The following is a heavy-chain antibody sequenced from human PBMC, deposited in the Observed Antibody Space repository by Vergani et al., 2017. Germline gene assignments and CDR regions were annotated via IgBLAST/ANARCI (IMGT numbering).Heavy chain of an antibody. CDR1: GGSISSGDYY. V-gene: IGHV4-30-4*08. Sequence: QVQLQESGPGLVKPSQTLSLTCTVSGGSISSGDYYWSWIRQPPGKGLEWIGYIYYSGSTYYNPSLKSRVTISVDPSKNQFSLKLSSVTAADTAVYYCARDFSHYYDSSGYYHDAFDIWGQGTMVTVSS. CDR2: IYYSGST. J-gene: IGHJ3*02. CDR3: ARDFSHYYDSSGYYHDAFDI. D-gene: IGHD3-22*01.